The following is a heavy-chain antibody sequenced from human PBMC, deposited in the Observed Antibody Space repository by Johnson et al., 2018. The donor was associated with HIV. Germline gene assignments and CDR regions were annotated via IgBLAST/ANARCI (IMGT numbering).Heavy chain of an antibody. J-gene: IGHJ3*02. CDR3: TTEGDAFDI. V-gene: IGHV3-15*01. Sequence: VQLVESGGGLVKPGGSLRLSCAASGFTFSNAWMNWVRQAPGKGLEWVGRLKSRADGGTTDYAVSVKDRFTILRDDSKNTLYLQMSSLRTEDAGVYYCTTEGDAFDIWGQGTMVTVSS. CDR2: LKSRADGGTT. CDR1: GFTFSNAW.